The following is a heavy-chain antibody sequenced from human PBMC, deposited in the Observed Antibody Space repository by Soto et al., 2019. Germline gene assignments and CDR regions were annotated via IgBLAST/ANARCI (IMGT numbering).Heavy chain of an antibody. CDR2: IYWDDDK. J-gene: IGHJ4*02. Sequence: QITLKESGPTLVRPPQTLTLTCTFSGFSLTSGVGVGWIRQPPGKALELLALIYWDDDKRYSTSLKNRLTITKDNSKNQVVLTMTKVGPVDTATYFCAHIDPEIVTVGGHGGFDYWGQGTLVTVSS. CDR3: AHIDPEIVTVGGHGGFDY. V-gene: IGHV2-5*02. CDR1: GFSLTSGVG. D-gene: IGHD5-12*01.